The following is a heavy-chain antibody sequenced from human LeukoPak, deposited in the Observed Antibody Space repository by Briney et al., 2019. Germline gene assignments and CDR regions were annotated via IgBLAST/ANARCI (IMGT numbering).Heavy chain of an antibody. V-gene: IGHV3-7*01. CDR2: IKQDGSEK. J-gene: IGHJ4*02. D-gene: IGHD2-2*01. CDR3: ARDLLPYQTAVNFDY. CDR1: GFTFSNYW. Sequence: GGSLRLSCAASGFTFSNYWMHWVRQAPGKGLEWVANIKQDGSEKYYVDSVKGRFTISRDNAKNSLYLQMNSLRAEDTAVYYCARDLLPYQTAVNFDYWGQGTLVTVSS.